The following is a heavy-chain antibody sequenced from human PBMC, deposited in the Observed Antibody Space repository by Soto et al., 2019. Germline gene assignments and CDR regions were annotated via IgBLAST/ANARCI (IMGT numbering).Heavy chain of an antibody. V-gene: IGHV4-34*01. J-gene: IGHJ6*03. CDR2: INHSGNT. Sequence: SETLSLTCAVYGGSFSGYYWSWIRQPPGKGLEWIGEINHSGNTNYNPSLKSRVTISVDTSKNQFSLKLSSVTAADTAVYYCARSITFGGVIASPYYYMDVWGKGTTVTVSS. D-gene: IGHD3-16*02. CDR3: ARSITFGGVIASPYYYMDV. CDR1: GGSFSGYY.